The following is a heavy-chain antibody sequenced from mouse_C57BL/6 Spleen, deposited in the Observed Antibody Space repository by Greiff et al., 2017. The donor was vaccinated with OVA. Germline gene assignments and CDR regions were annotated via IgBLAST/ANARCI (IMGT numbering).Heavy chain of an antibody. V-gene: IGHV1-53*01. CDR3: ARGGTAQARWFAY. CDR2: INPSNGGT. J-gene: IGHJ3*01. CDR1: GYTFTSYW. Sequence: QVQLQQSGTELVKPGASVKLSCKASGYTFTSYWMHWVKQRPGQGLEWIGNINPSNGGTNYNEKFKSKATLTVDKSSSTAYMQLSSLTSEDSAVYYCARGGTAQARWFAYWGQGTLVTVSA. D-gene: IGHD3-2*02.